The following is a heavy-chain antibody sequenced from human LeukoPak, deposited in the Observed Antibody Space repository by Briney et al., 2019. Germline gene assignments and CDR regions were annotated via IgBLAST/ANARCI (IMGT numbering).Heavy chain of an antibody. Sequence: SETLSLTCTVSGGSISSDNYFWGWIRQPPGKGLEWIGYIYYSGSTNYNPSLKSRVTISVDTSKNQFSLKLSSVTAADTAVYYCARDLGYDSSGYSRRVWAFDIWGQGTMVTVSS. D-gene: IGHD3-22*01. CDR1: GGSISSDNYF. J-gene: IGHJ3*02. V-gene: IGHV4-61*01. CDR2: IYYSGST. CDR3: ARDLGYDSSGYSRRVWAFDI.